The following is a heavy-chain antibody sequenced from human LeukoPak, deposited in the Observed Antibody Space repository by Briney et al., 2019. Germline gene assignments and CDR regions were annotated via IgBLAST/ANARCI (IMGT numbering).Heavy chain of an antibody. CDR3: ARGYCSGGSCYNWGAFDI. CDR2: ISYDGKNI. CDR1: GFTLSSYP. J-gene: IGHJ3*02. D-gene: IGHD2-15*01. Sequence: GGSLRLSCAASGFTLSSYPIHWVRQAPGKGLEWVSLISYDGKNIYYADSVKGRFTISRDNSKNTLYLQMDSLRAEDTALYYCARGYCSGGSCYNWGAFDIWGQGTMVTVSS. V-gene: IGHV3-30*04.